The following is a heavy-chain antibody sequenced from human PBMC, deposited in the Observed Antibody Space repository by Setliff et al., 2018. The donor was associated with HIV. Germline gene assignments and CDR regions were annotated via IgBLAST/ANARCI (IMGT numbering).Heavy chain of an antibody. D-gene: IGHD3-3*01. CDR3: AREQNHYNFWSGHNYDAFDI. J-gene: IGHJ3*02. V-gene: IGHV3-23*01. CDR1: GFTFSSYA. Sequence: GGSLRLSCAGSGFTFSSYAMSWVRQAPGKGLQWVSAISGSTGATFYTDSVKGRFTISRDNSKNSLYLQMNSLRAEDTALYYCAREQNHYNFWSGHNYDAFDIWGQGTMVTVSS. CDR2: ISGSTGAT.